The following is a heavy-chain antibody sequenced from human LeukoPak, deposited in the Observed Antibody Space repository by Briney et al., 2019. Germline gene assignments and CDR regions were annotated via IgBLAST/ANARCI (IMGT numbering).Heavy chain of an antibody. CDR1: GFTFSSYA. V-gene: IGHV3-23*01. CDR3: AKDARGVGTTIFDY. CDR2: VSGSGDST. Sequence: GGSLRLSCAASGFTFSSYAMSWVRQTPGKGLEWVSAVSGSGDSTYYADSVKGRFTISRDNSKNTLYLQMDGLRAEDAALYYCAKDARGVGTTIFDYWGQGTLVTVSS. D-gene: IGHD1-26*01. J-gene: IGHJ4*02.